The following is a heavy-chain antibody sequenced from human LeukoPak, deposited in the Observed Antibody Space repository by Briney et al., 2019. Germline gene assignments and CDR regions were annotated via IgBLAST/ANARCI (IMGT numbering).Heavy chain of an antibody. CDR1: GFTFSSYA. Sequence: GGSLRLSCAASGFTFSSYAMSWVHQAPGKGLEWVSAISGSGGSTYYADSVKGRFTISRDNSKNTLYLQMNSLRAEDTAVYYCAKDNDFWSGFGDAFDIWGQGTMVTVSS. CDR2: ISGSGGST. J-gene: IGHJ3*02. V-gene: IGHV3-23*01. D-gene: IGHD3-3*01. CDR3: AKDNDFWSGFGDAFDI.